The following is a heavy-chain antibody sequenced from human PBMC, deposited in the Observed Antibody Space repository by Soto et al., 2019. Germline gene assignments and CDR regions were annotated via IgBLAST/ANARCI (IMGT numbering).Heavy chain of an antibody. CDR2: ASARNTNT. Sequence: EVQLLESGGGLVQPGGSLRLSCAASGFTFSSHVMSWVRQAPGKGLEWVSAASARNTNTYYADSVRGRFTFSRDNSKSTVYLQLDSLRVEDTAVYHCARDVTTHGPRGYSSAWYGWFDPWGKGTLVVVSS. D-gene: IGHD6-19*01. CDR3: ARDVTTHGPRGYSSAWYGWFDP. CDR1: GFTFSSHV. V-gene: IGHV3-23*01. J-gene: IGHJ5*02.